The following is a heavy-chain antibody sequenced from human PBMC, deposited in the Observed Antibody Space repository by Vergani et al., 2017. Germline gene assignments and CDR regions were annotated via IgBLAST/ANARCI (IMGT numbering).Heavy chain of an antibody. CDR2: IFPMFGTA. V-gene: IGHV1-69*01. D-gene: IGHD2-2*01. CDR3: ATSTTGRPPAARFNWFDP. J-gene: IGHJ5*02. Sequence: QLQLVQSGAEVKKPGSSVKVSCKAPGGTFSNCSISWLRQAPGQGLEWMGGIFPMFGTANYAQKFQGSVTITADESTSTVYMELSSLRSEDTAVYYWATSTTGRPPAARFNWFDPWGHGTLVTVSS. CDR1: GGTFSNCS.